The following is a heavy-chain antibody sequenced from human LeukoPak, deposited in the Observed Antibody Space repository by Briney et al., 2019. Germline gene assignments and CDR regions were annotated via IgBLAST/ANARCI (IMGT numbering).Heavy chain of an antibody. CDR2: IYTSGST. CDR1: GGSISSGSYY. Sequence: SQTLSLTCTVSGGSISSGSYYWSWIRQPAGKGLEWIGRIYTSGSTNYNPSLKSRVTISVDTSKNQFSLKLSSVTAADTAVYYCARDILTGSKDYWGQGTLVTVSS. D-gene: IGHD3-9*01. CDR3: ARDILTGSKDY. V-gene: IGHV4-61*02. J-gene: IGHJ4*02.